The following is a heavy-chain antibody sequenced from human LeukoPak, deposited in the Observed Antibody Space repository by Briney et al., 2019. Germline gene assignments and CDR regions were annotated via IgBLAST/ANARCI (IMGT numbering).Heavy chain of an antibody. CDR3: ARHAYYGSSGTASDY. J-gene: IGHJ4*02. Sequence: SETLSLTCAVYGGSFSGYYWSWIRQPPGKGLEWIGEINHSGSTNNNPSLKSRVTISVDTSTNQFSLKLSSVTAADTAVYYCARHAYYGSSGTASDYWGQGTLVTVSS. V-gene: IGHV4-34*01. CDR1: GGSFSGYY. D-gene: IGHD3-22*01. CDR2: INHSGST.